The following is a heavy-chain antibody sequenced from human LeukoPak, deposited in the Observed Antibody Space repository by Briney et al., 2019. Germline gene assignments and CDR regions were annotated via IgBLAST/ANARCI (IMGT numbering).Heavy chain of an antibody. D-gene: IGHD2-15*01. Sequence: PGGSLRLSCAASGFTVSSNYMSWVRQAPGKGLEWVSLIYSGGTTYYADSVKGRFTISRDNSKNTLYLQMNSLRAEDTAVYYCARDMRCSASRCQPRWGQGTLVTVSS. V-gene: IGHV3-53*01. CDR1: GFTVSSNY. CDR2: IYSGGTT. CDR3: ARDMRCSASRCQPR. J-gene: IGHJ4*02.